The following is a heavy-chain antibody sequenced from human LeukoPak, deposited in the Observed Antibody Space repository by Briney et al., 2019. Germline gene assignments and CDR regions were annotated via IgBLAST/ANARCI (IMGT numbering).Heavy chain of an antibody. D-gene: IGHD4-17*01. J-gene: IGHJ5*02. Sequence: PGGSLRLSCAASGFTFDDYAMHWVRQAPGKGLEWVSGISWNSGSIGYADSVKGRFTISRDNAKNSLYLQMNSLRAEDTAVYYCARDGDYGDYIVRWFDPWGQGTLVTVSS. CDR1: GFTFDDYA. CDR2: ISWNSGSI. CDR3: ARDGDYGDYIVRWFDP. V-gene: IGHV3-9*01.